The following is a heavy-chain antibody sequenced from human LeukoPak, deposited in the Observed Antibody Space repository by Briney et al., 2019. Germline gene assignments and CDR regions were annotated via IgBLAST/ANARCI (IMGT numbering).Heavy chain of an antibody. CDR2: IIPIFGTA. CDR1: GGTFSSYA. CDR3: ARELTGYFDWLLPYNYGMDV. D-gene: IGHD3-9*01. Sequence: SVKASCKASGGTFSSYAISWVRQAPGQGLEWMGGIIPIFGTANYAQKFQGRVTITADESTSTAYMELSSLRSEDTAVYYCARELTGYFDWLLPYNYGMDVWGQGTTVTVSS. J-gene: IGHJ6*02. V-gene: IGHV1-69*13.